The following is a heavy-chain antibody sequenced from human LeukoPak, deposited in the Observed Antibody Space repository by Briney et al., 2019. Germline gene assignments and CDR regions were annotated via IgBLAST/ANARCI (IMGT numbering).Heavy chain of an antibody. CDR3: ARRTGSYFDSTGYPDF. V-gene: IGHV3-7*01. D-gene: IGHD3-22*01. CDR1: GLTFSSYW. J-gene: IGHJ4*02. Sequence: GGSLRLSCAASGLTFSSYWMSWVRQAPGKGLEWEASIRQDGSEKYYVDSVKGRFTISRDNPKNLLYLQMNSLRAEDTAVYYCARRTGSYFDSTGYPDFWGQGTLVTVSS. CDR2: IRQDGSEK.